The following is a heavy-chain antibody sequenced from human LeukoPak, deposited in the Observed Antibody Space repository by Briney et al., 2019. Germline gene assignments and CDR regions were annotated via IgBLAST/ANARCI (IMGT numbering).Heavy chain of an antibody. D-gene: IGHD6-13*01. CDR2: ISYDGSDN. J-gene: IGHJ6*02. CDR3: ARAAAGGIAYYYYGMDV. Sequence: GGSLRLSCAASGFTTFSGYAMHWVRQAPGKGLEWVAVISYDGSDNYYADSVKGRFTISRDNSKNTLYLQMSSLRAEDTAVYYCARAAAGGIAYYYYGMDVWGQGTTVTVSS. CDR1: GFTTFSGYA. V-gene: IGHV3-30*04.